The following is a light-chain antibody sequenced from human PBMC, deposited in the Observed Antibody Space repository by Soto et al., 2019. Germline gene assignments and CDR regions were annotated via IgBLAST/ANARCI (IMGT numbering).Light chain of an antibody. J-gene: IGKJ4*01. CDR1: QSVNTY. Sequence: EIVLTQSPATLSLSPGERATLSCRASQSVNTYLVWYQQKPGQAPRLLMYDASSRATGVPARFSGSGSGTAFTLTISSLEPEDFAIYYCQHRYNWPLTFGGGTKVEIK. CDR2: DAS. CDR3: QHRYNWPLT. V-gene: IGKV3-11*01.